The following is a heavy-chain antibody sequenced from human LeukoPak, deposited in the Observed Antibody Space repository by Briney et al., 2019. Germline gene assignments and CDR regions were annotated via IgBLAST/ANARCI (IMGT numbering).Heavy chain of an antibody. V-gene: IGHV4-4*07. D-gene: IGHD3-3*01. CDR2: IYTSGST. CDR1: GGSISSYY. J-gene: IGHJ6*02. Sequence: PSETLSLTCTVSGGSISSYYWSWIRQPAGKGLEWIGRIYTSGSTNYNPSLKSRVTMSVDTSKNQFSLKLSSVTAADTAVYYCARQPYDFWSGYYDYYYYGMDVWGQGTTVTVSS. CDR3: ARQPYDFWSGYYDYYYYGMDV.